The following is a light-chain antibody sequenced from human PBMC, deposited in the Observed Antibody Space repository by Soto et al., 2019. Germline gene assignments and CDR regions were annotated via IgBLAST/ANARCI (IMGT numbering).Light chain of an antibody. CDR2: EVS. CDR1: SSDAGGYNY. J-gene: IGLJ1*01. V-gene: IGLV2-14*01. Sequence: QSVLTQPASVSGSPGQSITISCTGTSSDAGGYNYVSWYQQHPGKAPKLMIYEVSNRPSGVSNRFPGSKSGNTASLTISGLQAEDEADYYCSSYTSSSTLNVFGTGTKVNVL. CDR3: SSYTSSSTLNV.